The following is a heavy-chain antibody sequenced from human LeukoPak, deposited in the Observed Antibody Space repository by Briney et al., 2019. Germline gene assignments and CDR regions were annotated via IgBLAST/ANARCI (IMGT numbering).Heavy chain of an antibody. J-gene: IGHJ6*03. V-gene: IGHV1-69*05. CDR2: IIPIFGTA. CDR1: GGTFSSYA. D-gene: IGHD5-18*01. Sequence: SVKVSCKASGGTFSSYAISWVRQAPGQGLEWMGGIIPIFGTANYAQKFQGRVTITTDESTSTAYMELSSLRSGGTAVYYCAREVSRGYNKTHYYYYYMDVWGKGTTVTVSS. CDR3: AREVSRGYNKTHYYYYYMDV.